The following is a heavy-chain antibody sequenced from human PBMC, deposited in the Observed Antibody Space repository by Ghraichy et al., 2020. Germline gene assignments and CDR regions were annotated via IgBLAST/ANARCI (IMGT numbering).Heavy chain of an antibody. Sequence: GGSLRLSCAASGFTFSRSGMHWVRQAPGKGLEWVAIIWFDGSKRYYADSVKGRFTISRDNSNNTLDLQMNSLRAEDTAVYYCARDYRTGYIDYWGQGTLVTFSS. D-gene: IGHD3-9*01. CDR1: GFTFSRSG. CDR2: IWFDGSKR. V-gene: IGHV3-33*01. J-gene: IGHJ4*02. CDR3: ARDYRTGYIDY.